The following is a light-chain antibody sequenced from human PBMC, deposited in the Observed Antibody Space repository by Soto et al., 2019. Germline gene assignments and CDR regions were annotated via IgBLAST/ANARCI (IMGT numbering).Light chain of an antibody. CDR3: QQHNSLSIT. V-gene: IGKV1-5*01. CDR1: QTVSHW. J-gene: IGKJ5*01. Sequence: DIHLTQSPSTLSPSVGDRATITRRASQTVSHWLAWYQQKPGKAPKLLIFDASSLENWVPSRFSGSGSGTEFTLTINSLQADEFATYDCQQHNSLSITVGQGTRLEIK. CDR2: DAS.